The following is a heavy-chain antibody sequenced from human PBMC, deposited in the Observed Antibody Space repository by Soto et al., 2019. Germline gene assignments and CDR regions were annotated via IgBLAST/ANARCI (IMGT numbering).Heavy chain of an antibody. J-gene: IGHJ5*02. CDR2: ISYDGSNK. Sequence: QVQLVESGGGVVQPGRSLRLSCAASGFTFSSYAMHWVRQAPGKGLEWVAVISYDGSNKYYADSVKGRFTISRDNSKNTLYLQMNSLRAEDTAVYYCATPPTVTEADWFDTWGQGTLVTVSS. V-gene: IGHV3-30-3*01. CDR1: GFTFSSYA. CDR3: ATPPTVTEADWFDT. D-gene: IGHD4-17*01.